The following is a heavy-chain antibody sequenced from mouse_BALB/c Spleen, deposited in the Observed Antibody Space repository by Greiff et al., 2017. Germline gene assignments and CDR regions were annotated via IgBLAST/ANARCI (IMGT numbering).Heavy chain of an antibody. CDR1: GFNIKDYY. CDR2: IDPENGDT. J-gene: IGHJ4*01. Sequence: EVQLQQSGAELVRSGASVKLSCTASGFNIKDYYMHWVKQRPEQGLEWIGWIDPENGDTEYAPKFQGKATMTADTSSNTAYLQLSSLTSEDTAVYYCNAAARATGYYAMDYWGQGTSVTVSS. D-gene: IGHD3-1*01. V-gene: IGHV14-4*02. CDR3: NAAARATGYYAMDY.